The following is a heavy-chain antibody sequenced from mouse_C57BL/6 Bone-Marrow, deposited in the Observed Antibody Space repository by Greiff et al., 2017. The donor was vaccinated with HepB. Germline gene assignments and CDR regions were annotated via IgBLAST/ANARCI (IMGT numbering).Heavy chain of an antibody. Sequence: EVNVVESGGGLVQPGGSLKLSCAASGFTFSDYGMAWVRQAPRKGPEWVAFISNLVYSIYYADTVTGRFTISRENAKNTLYLEMSSLRSEDTAMYYCARKGDYYGSSYWYFDVWGTGTTVTVSS. V-gene: IGHV5-15*01. CDR1: GFTFSDYG. CDR2: ISNLVYSI. J-gene: IGHJ1*03. D-gene: IGHD1-1*01. CDR3: ARKGDYYGSSYWYFDV.